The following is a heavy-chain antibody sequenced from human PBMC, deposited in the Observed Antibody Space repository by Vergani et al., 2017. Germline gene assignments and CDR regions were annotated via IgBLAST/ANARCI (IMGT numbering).Heavy chain of an antibody. J-gene: IGHJ4*02. CDR1: GGSISSSSYY. CDR2: IYYSGTN. Sequence: QLQLQESGPGLVKPSETLSLTCTVSGGSISSSSYYWGWIRQPPGKGLEWIASIYYSGTNFYNPSLKSRVTISVDTSKNQFSLKLSSVTAADTAVYYCARRPDSSGYYYGFDYWGQGTLVTVSS. V-gene: IGHV4-39*01. D-gene: IGHD3-22*01. CDR3: ARRPDSSGYYYGFDY.